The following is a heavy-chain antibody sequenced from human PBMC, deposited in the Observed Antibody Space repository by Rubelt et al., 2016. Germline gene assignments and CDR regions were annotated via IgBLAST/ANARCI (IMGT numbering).Heavy chain of an antibody. CDR2: IWYDGSNK. D-gene: IGHD2-21*02. J-gene: IGHJ4*02. V-gene: IGHV3-33*01. Sequence: GLEWVAVIWYDGSNKYYADSVKGRFTISRDNSKNTLYLQMNSLRAEDTAVYYCARVRVVVTAIGALDYWGQGTLVTVSS. CDR3: ARVRVVVTAIGALDY.